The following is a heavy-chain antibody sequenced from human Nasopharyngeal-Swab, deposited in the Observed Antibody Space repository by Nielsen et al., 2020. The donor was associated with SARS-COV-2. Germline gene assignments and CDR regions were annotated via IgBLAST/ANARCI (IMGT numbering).Heavy chain of an antibody. D-gene: IGHD3-10*01. J-gene: IGHJ4*02. CDR3: AKDTRSGLVRGVITDY. V-gene: IGHV3-30*18. CDR2: ISYDGNNK. Sequence: WIRQPPGKGLEWVAVISYDGNNKYYADSVKGRFTISRDNSKNTLYLQMNSQRAEDTAVYYCAKDTRSGLVRGVITDYWGQGTLVTVSS.